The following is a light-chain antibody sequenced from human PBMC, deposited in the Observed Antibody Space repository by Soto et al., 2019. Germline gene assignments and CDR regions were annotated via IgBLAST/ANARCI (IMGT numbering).Light chain of an antibody. CDR1: SSDVGGYNY. J-gene: IGLJ2*01. CDR2: EVS. Sequence: QSALTQPASVSGSPGQSITISCTGTSSDVGGYNYVSWYQQHPGKAPKLMIYEVSNRPSGVSNHFSGSKSGNTASLTISGLQAEDEADYYCSSYTSSSTPVVFGGGTKLTVL. CDR3: SSYTSSSTPVV. V-gene: IGLV2-14*01.